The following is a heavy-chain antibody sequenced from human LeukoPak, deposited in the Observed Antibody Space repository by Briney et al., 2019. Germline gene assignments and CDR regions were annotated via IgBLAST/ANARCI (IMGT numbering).Heavy chain of an antibody. D-gene: IGHD1-14*01. CDR2: ISGSGAST. V-gene: IGHV3-23*01. Sequence: PGGSLRLSCAASGFTFSNYAMSWVRQAPGKGLEWVSAISGSGASTYYADSVKGRFTISRDNSKNTLYLQMNSLRAEDTAVYYCAKDTGRWFDYWGQGTLVTVSS. CDR3: AKDTGRWFDY. CDR1: GFTFSNYA. J-gene: IGHJ4*02.